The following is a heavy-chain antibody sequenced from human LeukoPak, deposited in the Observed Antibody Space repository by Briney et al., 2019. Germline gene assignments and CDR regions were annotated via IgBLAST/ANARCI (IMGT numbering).Heavy chain of an antibody. Sequence: SETLSLTCTVSGGSISGYHWSWIRQPPGKGLEWLGYIYYSGSSNYNPSLKSRVTISADTSKNQFFLKLSSVTAADTAVYYCARVPRSYYYYYYMDVWGKGTTVTVSS. V-gene: IGHV4-59*01. CDR1: GGSISGYH. J-gene: IGHJ6*03. CDR2: IYYSGSS. CDR3: ARVPRSYYYYYYMDV.